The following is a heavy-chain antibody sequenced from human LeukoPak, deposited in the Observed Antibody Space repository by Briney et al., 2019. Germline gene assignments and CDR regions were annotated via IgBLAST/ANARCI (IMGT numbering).Heavy chain of an antibody. CDR3: AKGLQLWSNFDY. V-gene: IGHV3-23*01. J-gene: IGHJ4*02. Sequence: GGSLRLSCAASGFTFSSYAMSWVRQAPGKGLEWVSAISGSGGSTYYADSVKGRFTISRDNSKNTLYPQMNSLRAEDTAVYYCAKGLQLWSNFDYWGQGTLVTVSS. CDR1: GFTFSSYA. D-gene: IGHD5-18*01. CDR2: ISGSGGST.